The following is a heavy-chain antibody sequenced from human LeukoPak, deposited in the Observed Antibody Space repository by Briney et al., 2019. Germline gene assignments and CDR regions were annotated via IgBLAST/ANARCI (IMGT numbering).Heavy chain of an antibody. J-gene: IGHJ4*02. V-gene: IGHV1-2*02. CDR2: VYPNSGGT. CDR1: GYTFTGYY. Sequence: GASVKVSCKASGYTFTGYYMHWVRQAPGQGLEWMGWVYPNSGGTSYPQKFQGRVTMTRDTSTTTAYMEVSRLTSEDTAVYYCARASRPTVTIDPYYFDYWGQGTLVTVSS. CDR3: ARASRPTVTIDPYYFDY. D-gene: IGHD4-17*01.